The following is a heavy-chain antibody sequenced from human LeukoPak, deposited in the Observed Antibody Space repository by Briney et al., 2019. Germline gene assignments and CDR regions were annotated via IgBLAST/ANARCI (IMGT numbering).Heavy chain of an antibody. CDR2: IIPIFGTA. CDR1: GGTFSSYA. D-gene: IGHD5-18*01. V-gene: IGHV1-69*01. J-gene: IGHJ4*02. CDR3: ARESPSYGYLDY. Sequence: SVKVSCKASGGTFSSYAISWVRQAPGQGLEWMEGIIPIFGTANYAQKFQGRVTITADESTSTAYMELSSLRSEDTAVYYCARESPSYGYLDYWGQGTLVTVSS.